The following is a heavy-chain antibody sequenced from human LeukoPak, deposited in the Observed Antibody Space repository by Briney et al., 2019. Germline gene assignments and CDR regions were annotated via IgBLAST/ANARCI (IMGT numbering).Heavy chain of an antibody. CDR2: MNPNSGNT. Sequence: ASVKVSCKASGYTFTSYDINWVRQATGQGLEWMGWMNPNSGNTGYAQRFQGRVTMTRNTSISTAYMELSSLRSEDTAVYYCARGRYCSSTSCYEGGDWFDPWGQGTLVTVSS. CDR1: GYTFTSYD. D-gene: IGHD2-2*01. J-gene: IGHJ5*02. CDR3: ARGRYCSSTSCYEGGDWFDP. V-gene: IGHV1-8*01.